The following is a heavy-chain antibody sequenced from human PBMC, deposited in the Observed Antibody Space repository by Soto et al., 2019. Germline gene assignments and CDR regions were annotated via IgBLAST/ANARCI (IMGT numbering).Heavy chain of an antibody. J-gene: IGHJ5*02. Sequence: GGSLRLSCAASGLIFSDVWMTWVRQAPGKGLEWVGRIKTKPDDGTIDYAAPVRGRFTISRDDSKNTLYLQMTSLTPDDTGVYYCATSSLGVDLWGPGTLVTVSP. CDR1: GLIFSDVW. V-gene: IGHV3-15*01. CDR3: ATSSLGVDL. D-gene: IGHD2-2*01. CDR2: IKTKPDDGTI.